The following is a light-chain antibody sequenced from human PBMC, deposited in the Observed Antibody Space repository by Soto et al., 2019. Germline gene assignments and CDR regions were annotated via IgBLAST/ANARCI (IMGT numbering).Light chain of an antibody. J-gene: IGKJ2*01. CDR1: QSISSY. CDR2: AAS. Sequence: DIQMIQSPSSLSASVGDRVTITCRASQSISSYLNWYQQKPGKAPKLLIYAASSLQSGVQSRFSGSGSGTDFTLTISSLQPEDFATYYCQQSYSTMDTFGQGTKLEIK. CDR3: QQSYSTMDT. V-gene: IGKV1-39*01.